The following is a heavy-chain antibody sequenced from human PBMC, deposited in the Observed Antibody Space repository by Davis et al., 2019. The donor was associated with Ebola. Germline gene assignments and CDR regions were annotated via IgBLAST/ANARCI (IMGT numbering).Heavy chain of an antibody. CDR1: GFTFSDYY. V-gene: IGHV3-11*01. CDR2: ISSTNTTI. CDR3: AREALLLHCGGDCLYDY. D-gene: IGHD2-21*01. Sequence: PGGSLRLSCAASGFTFSDYYMSWIRQAPGKGPEGVSYISSTNTTIYHADSVKGRFTISRDNAKNSLYLQMNSLRAEDTAVYYCAREALLLHCGGDCLYDYWGQGTLVTVSS. J-gene: IGHJ4*02.